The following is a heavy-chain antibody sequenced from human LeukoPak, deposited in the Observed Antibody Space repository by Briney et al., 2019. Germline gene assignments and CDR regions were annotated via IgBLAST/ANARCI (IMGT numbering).Heavy chain of an antibody. CDR1: EFAVSSNY. V-gene: IGHV3-66*01. CDR2: IYSGGNT. J-gene: IGHJ4*02. CDR3: ARVGPMVSFDY. D-gene: IGHD3-10*01. Sequence: GGSLRLSCAASEFAVSSNYMNWVRQAPGKGLEWVSIIYSGGNTYYADFVKGRFTISRDNSKNTLYLQMNSLRVEDTAVYYCARVGPMVSFDYWGQGTLVTVSS.